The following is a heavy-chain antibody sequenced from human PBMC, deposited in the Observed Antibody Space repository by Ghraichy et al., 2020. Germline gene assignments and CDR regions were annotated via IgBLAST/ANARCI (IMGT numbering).Heavy chain of an antibody. CDR3: ARGRVGSGWCLDY. CDR1: GFTFSNNW. CDR2: INQDGSEK. Sequence: GGSLRLSCAVSGFTFSNNWMTWVRQAPGKGLEWVANINQDGSEKHYVDSVKGRFTISKDNVKNSLYLQMNSLRVEDTAVYYCARGRVGSGWCLDYWGQGTLVTVSS. J-gene: IGHJ4*02. V-gene: IGHV3-7*01. D-gene: IGHD6-19*01.